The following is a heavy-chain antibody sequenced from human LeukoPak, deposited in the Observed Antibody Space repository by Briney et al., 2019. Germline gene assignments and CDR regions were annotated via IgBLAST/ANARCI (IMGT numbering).Heavy chain of an antibody. CDR1: GFTFRDFW. Sequence: GGSLRLSCAASGFTFRDFWMHWVRQAPGKGPVWVSRMSPDGSATYYADSAKGRFTISRDNAENTMYLQMSSLRAEDTAVYYCARDMWGTFDYWGQGALVTVSS. D-gene: IGHD7-27*01. J-gene: IGHJ4*02. CDR3: ARDMWGTFDY. CDR2: MSPDGSAT. V-gene: IGHV3-74*01.